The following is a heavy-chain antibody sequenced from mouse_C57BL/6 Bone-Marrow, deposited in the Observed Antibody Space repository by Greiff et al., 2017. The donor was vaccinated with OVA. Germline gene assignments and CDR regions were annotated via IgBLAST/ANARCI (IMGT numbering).Heavy chain of an antibody. CDR3: ARDGYYGSSRDYFDY. CDR2: ISDGGSYT. D-gene: IGHD1-1*01. J-gene: IGHJ2*01. Sequence: EVKLEESGGGLVKPGGSLKLSCAASGFTFSSYAMSWVRQTPEKRLEWVATISDGGSYTYYPDNVKGRFTISRDNAKNNLYLQMSHLKSEDTAMYYCARDGYYGSSRDYFDYWGQGTTLTVSS. V-gene: IGHV5-4*01. CDR1: GFTFSSYA.